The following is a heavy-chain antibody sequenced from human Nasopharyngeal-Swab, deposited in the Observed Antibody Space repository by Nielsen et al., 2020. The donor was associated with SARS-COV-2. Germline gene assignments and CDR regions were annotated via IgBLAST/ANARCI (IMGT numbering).Heavy chain of an antibody. J-gene: IGHJ4*02. CDR3: ARAKLHSGSFDF. V-gene: IGHV3-21*01. CDR2: ISSSSSYI. D-gene: IGHD1-26*01. CDR1: GFTFSSYS. Sequence: GESLKISFAASGFTFSSYSMNWVRQAPGKGLEWVSSISSSSSYIYHADSVKGRFTISRDNAKNSLYLQMNSLRAEDTAVYYCARAKLHSGSFDFWGQGTLVTVSS.